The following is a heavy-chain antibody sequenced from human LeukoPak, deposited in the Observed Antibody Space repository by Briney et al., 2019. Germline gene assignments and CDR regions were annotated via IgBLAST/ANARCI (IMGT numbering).Heavy chain of an antibody. CDR2: ISDSGVGT. CDR3: AKIGRSYDFWTGYYEEEVDYMDV. Sequence: GGSLRLSCAASGFTFSSYWMHWVRQAPGKGLEWVSGISDSGVGTKHADSVKGRFTISRDNSKNTLYLQMNSLRAEDTAVYYCAKIGRSYDFWTGYYEEEVDYMDVWGKGTTVTVSS. V-gene: IGHV3-23*01. D-gene: IGHD3-3*01. CDR1: GFTFSSYW. J-gene: IGHJ6*03.